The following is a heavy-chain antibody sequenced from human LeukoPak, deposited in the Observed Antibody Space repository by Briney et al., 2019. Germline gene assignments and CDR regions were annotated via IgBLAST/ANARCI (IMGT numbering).Heavy chain of an antibody. V-gene: IGHV3-7*01. Sequence: GGSLRLSCAASGFTFSGYWMRWVRQAPGKGLEWVANINQDGSEKYYVDSVQGRFTISRDNPKNSLFLQMGSLRVEDTAVYYCARESTAGYNSSWYGFRNWGQGTLVSVSS. CDR3: ARESTAGYNSSWYGFRN. CDR2: INQDGSEK. CDR1: GFTFSGYW. D-gene: IGHD6-13*01. J-gene: IGHJ1*01.